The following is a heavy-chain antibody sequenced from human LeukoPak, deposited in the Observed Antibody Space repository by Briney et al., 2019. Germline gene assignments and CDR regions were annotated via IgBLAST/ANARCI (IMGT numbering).Heavy chain of an antibody. J-gene: IGHJ4*02. D-gene: IGHD1-1*01. Sequence: SGTLSLTCAVSGGSISSSNWWSWVRQPPGKGLEWIGEIYHSGSTNYNPSLKSRVTISVDKSKNQFSLKLSSVTAADTAVYYCARAGTTGTTSSLFSFWDWVAFDYWGQGTLVTVSS. CDR2: IYHSGST. V-gene: IGHV4-4*02. CDR1: GGSISSSNW. CDR3: ARAGTTGTTSSLFSFWDWVAFDY.